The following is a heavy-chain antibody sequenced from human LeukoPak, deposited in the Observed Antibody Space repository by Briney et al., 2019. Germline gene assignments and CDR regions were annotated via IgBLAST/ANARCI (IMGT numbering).Heavy chain of an antibody. Sequence: GGSLRLSCAASGFTFSNKSMNWVRQAPGKGLEWVSYISPSSSTIYYADSVKGRFTISRDNAKNSLSLQMNSLRAEDMAVYYCASSSSLGNWGQGTLVTVSS. CDR2: ISPSSSTI. V-gene: IGHV3-48*01. CDR1: GFTFSNKS. J-gene: IGHJ4*02. D-gene: IGHD6-6*01. CDR3: ASSSSLGN.